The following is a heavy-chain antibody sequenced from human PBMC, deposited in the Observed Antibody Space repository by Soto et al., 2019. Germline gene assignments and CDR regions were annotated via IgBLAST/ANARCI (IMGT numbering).Heavy chain of an antibody. D-gene: IGHD3-16*02. J-gene: IGHJ4*02. CDR1: GFTFSSYA. Sequence: GGSLRLSCAASGFTFSSYAMSWVRQAPGKGLEWVSAISGSGGSTYYADSVKGRFTISRDNSKNTLYLQMNSLRAEDTAVYYCAAHVWGSYRYTDFDYWGQGTLVTVSS. V-gene: IGHV3-23*01. CDR3: AAHVWGSYRYTDFDY. CDR2: ISGSGGST.